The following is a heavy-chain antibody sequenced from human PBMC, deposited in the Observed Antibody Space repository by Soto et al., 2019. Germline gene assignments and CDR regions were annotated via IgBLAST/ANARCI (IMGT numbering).Heavy chain of an antibody. J-gene: IGHJ6*02. Sequence: GESLKISCKGSGYSFTTYWIAWVRQMPGKGLEWMGIIYPGDSDATYSPSFQGQVTISVDKSISTAYLQWSSLKASDTAIYYCARRDGISLNYYYYCMEDWDQGTTVTVS. CDR3: ARRDGISLNYYYYCMED. D-gene: IGHD1-20*01. V-gene: IGHV5-51*01. CDR1: GYSFTTYW. CDR2: IYPGDSDA.